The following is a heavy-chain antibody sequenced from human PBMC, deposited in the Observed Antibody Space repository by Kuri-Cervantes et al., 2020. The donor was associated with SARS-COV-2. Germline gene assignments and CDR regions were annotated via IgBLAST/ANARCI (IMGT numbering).Heavy chain of an antibody. CDR3: ARTVAYCSGGSCYSYHFYGMDV. V-gene: IGHV4-59*13. CDR2: IYYSGST. Sequence: GSLRLSCTVSGGSISSYYWSWIRQPPGKGLEWIGYIYYSGSTNYNPSHKSRVTISVDTSKNQFSLKLSSVTAADTAVYYCARTVAYCSGGSCYSYHFYGMDVWGQGTTVTVSS. D-gene: IGHD2-15*01. CDR1: GGSISSYY. J-gene: IGHJ6*02.